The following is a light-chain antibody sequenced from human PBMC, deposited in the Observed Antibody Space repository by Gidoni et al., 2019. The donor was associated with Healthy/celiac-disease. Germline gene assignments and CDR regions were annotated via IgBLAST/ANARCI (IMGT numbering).Light chain of an antibody. J-gene: IGLJ3*02. CDR3: SSYAGSNVL. CDR1: SSDVGGYKY. Sequence: QSALPQPPSASGSPAQSVTISCTGTSSDVGGYKYVSWYQQHPGKAPKLMIYEVSKRPSGVPDRFSGSKSGNTASLTVSGLQAEDEADYYCSSYAGSNVLFGGGTKLTVL. V-gene: IGLV2-8*01. CDR2: EVS.